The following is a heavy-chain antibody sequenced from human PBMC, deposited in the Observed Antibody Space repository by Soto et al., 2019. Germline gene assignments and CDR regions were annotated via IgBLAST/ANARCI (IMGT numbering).Heavy chain of an antibody. Sequence: QLQLQESGSGRVKPSQTLSLTCAVSGGSISSGGDSWSWIRQPPGKGLEWIGYIYHSGSTYYNPSLKSRVTISVDRSKNQFSLKLSSVTAADTAVYYCARSSGWYGEFDYWGQGTLVTVSS. V-gene: IGHV4-30-2*01. CDR3: ARSSGWYGEFDY. CDR1: GGSISSGGDS. D-gene: IGHD6-19*01. J-gene: IGHJ4*02. CDR2: IYHSGST.